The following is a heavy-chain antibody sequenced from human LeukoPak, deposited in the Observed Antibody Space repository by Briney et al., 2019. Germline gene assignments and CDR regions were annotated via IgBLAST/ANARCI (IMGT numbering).Heavy chain of an antibody. CDR3: AKGYCSSTSCYPEAPSDY. J-gene: IGHJ4*02. CDR1: GFTFSSYG. CDR2: ISYDGNSK. Sequence: GGPLRLSCAASGFTFSSYGMHWVRQAPGKGLEWVAVISYDGNSKYYVDSVKGRFTISRDNSKNTLYLQMNSLRAEDTAVYYCAKGYCSSTSCYPEAPSDYWGQGTLVTVSS. V-gene: IGHV3-30*18. D-gene: IGHD2-2*01.